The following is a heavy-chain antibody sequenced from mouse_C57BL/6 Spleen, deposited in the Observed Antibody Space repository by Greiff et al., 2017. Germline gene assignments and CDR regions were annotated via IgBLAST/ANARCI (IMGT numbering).Heavy chain of an antibody. CDR1: GYAFSSSW. CDR2: IYPGDGDT. CDR3: ARSIYYDGSSYCFDY. V-gene: IGHV1-82*01. D-gene: IGHD1-1*01. Sequence: QVQLKESGPELVKPGASVKISCKASGYAFSSSWMNWVKQRPGKGLEWIGRIYPGDGDTNYNGKFKGKATLTADKSSSTAYMQLSSLTAEDSAVYFCARSIYYDGSSYCFDYWGQGTTLTVSS. J-gene: IGHJ2*01.